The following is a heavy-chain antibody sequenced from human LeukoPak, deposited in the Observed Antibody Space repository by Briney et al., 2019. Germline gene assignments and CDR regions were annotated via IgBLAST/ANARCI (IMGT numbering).Heavy chain of an antibody. Sequence: SGGSLRLSRAASGFTFSRYEMNWVRQAPGKGLEWVSYISSSGSTIYYADSVKGRFTISRDNAKNSLYLQMSSLRAEDTAVYYCAELGITMIGGVWGKGTTVTISS. CDR1: GFTFSRYE. CDR3: AELGITMIGGV. V-gene: IGHV3-48*03. J-gene: IGHJ6*03. CDR2: ISSSGSTI. D-gene: IGHD3-10*02.